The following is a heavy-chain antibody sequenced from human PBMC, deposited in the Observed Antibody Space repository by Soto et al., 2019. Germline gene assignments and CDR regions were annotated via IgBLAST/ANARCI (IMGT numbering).Heavy chain of an antibody. J-gene: IGHJ4*02. D-gene: IGHD1-1*01. CDR1: GYAFTTYG. Sequence: QVHLVQSGAEVKKPGASVKVSCKGSGYAFTTYGITWVRQAPGQGLEWMGWISAHNGNTNYAQKLQGRVTVTRDTSTRTAYMELRSLRSDDTAVYYGARGRYGNYWGQGDLVTASS. CDR2: ISAHNGNT. CDR3: ARGRYGNY. V-gene: IGHV1-18*01.